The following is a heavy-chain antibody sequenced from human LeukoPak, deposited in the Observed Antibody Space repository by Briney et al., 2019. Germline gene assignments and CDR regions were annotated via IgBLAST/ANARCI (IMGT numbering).Heavy chain of an antibody. CDR2: INAYNGNT. CDR1: GYTLTGYG. D-gene: IGHD2-2*01. CDR3: AREGYCRSTSCFDP. V-gene: IGHV1-18*01. J-gene: IGHJ5*02. Sequence: ASVKVSCKASGYTLTGYGISWVRQAPGQGLEWMGWINAYNGNTNYAEKLQGRVTMTTDTSTSTAYMELRSLRSDDTAVYYCAREGYCRSTSCFDPWGQGTLVTVSS.